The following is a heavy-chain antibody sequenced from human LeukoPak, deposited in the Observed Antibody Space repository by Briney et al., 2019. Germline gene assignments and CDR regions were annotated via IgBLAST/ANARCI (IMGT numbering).Heavy chain of an antibody. CDR3: ARVRAYGGNTPRIFDS. Sequence: SETLSLTCTVSGGSISSYYWSWMRQPPGRGPEGIAYIFYSGSTNYNPSLKSRVTVSVDTSKNQFALKLSSVTAADTAVYFCARVRAYGGNTPRIFDSWGQGTMVTVSS. D-gene: IGHD4-23*01. V-gene: IGHV4-59*01. CDR2: IFYSGST. CDR1: GGSISSYY. J-gene: IGHJ3*02.